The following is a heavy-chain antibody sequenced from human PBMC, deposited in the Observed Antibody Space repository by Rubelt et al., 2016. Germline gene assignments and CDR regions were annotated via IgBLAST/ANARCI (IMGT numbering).Heavy chain of an antibody. CDR1: GGTFSSYA. D-gene: IGHD3-22*01. CDR3: ARDLVGVVITTHDAFDI. V-gene: IGHV1-69*06. Sequence: QVQLVQSGAEVKKPGSSVKVSCKASGGTFSSYAISWVRQAPGQGLEWMGGIIPIFGTANYAQKFQGRCPITADKSTSTAYMELGSLRSEDTAVYYCARDLVGVVITTHDAFDIWGQGTMVTVSS. CDR2: IIPIFGTA. J-gene: IGHJ3*02.